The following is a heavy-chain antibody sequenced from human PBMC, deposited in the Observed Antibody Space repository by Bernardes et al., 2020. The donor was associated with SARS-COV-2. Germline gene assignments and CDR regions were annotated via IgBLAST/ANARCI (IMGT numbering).Heavy chain of an antibody. Sequence: GGSLRLSCIASGFTFSSFGMHWVRQAPGKGLEWVAVISFDGDNKYYADSVKGRFTISRDNSKNTVFLQMNSLRAEDTAVYYCARQGEGGYNPGGGLVYWGHGTLVTAPS. V-gene: IGHV3-30*03. CDR1: GFTFSSFG. D-gene: IGHD5-12*01. CDR2: ISFDGDNK. CDR3: ARQGEGGYNPGGGLVY. J-gene: IGHJ4*01.